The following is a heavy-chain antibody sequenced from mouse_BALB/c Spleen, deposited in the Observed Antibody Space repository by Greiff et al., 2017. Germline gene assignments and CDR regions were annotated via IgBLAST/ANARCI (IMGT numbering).Heavy chain of an antibody. CDR3: ASDGYWYFDV. CDR1: GYAFSSYW. J-gene: IGHJ1*01. CDR2: IYPGDGDT. V-gene: IGHV1-80*01. D-gene: IGHD2-3*01. Sequence: VQLVESGAELVRPGSSVKISCKASGYAFSSYWMNWVKQRPGQGLEWIGQIYPGDGDTNYNGKFKGKATLTADKSSSTAYMQLSSLTSEDSAVYFCASDGYWYFDVWGAGTTVTVSS.